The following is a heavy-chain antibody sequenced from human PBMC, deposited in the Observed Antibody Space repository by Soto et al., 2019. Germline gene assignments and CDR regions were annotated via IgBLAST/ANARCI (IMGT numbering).Heavy chain of an antibody. J-gene: IGHJ4*02. Sequence: SLRLSCAASGFTFTDYGMHWVRQAPGKGLEWVAVISSDGSNKYYADSVKGRFTISRDNSKNTLHLQMNSLRAEDTAVYYCARDQLAVAGNFDYWGQGTLVTVSS. D-gene: IGHD6-19*01. V-gene: IGHV3-30*03. CDR2: ISSDGSNK. CDR3: ARDQLAVAGNFDY. CDR1: GFTFTDYG.